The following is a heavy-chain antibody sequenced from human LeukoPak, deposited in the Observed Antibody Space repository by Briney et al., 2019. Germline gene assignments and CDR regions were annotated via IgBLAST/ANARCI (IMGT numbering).Heavy chain of an antibody. V-gene: IGHV3-48*01. Sequence: GGSLRLSCAASGFTFSSYSMTWVRQAPGKGLEWVSYITSDSRTIDYADSVRGRFTISRDNSKNTLYLQMNSLRAEDTAVYYCAKVDGGRYSNFDYWGQGTLVTVSS. CDR3: AKVDGGRYSNFDY. CDR2: ITSDSRTI. D-gene: IGHD1-26*01. J-gene: IGHJ4*02. CDR1: GFTFSSYS.